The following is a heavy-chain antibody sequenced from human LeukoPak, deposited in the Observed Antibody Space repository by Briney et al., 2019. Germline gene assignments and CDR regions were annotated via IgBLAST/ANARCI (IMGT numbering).Heavy chain of an antibody. CDR3: ARAGGGVLLWFGVFDY. D-gene: IGHD3-10*01. Sequence: SSETLSLTCSVSGGSISSYYWSWIRQPPGKGLEWIGYIYYSGRTNYNPSLKSRVTISVDTSKNQFSLTLSSVTAADTAVYYCARAGGGVLLWFGVFDYWGQGTLVTVSS. J-gene: IGHJ4*02. CDR1: GGSISSYY. V-gene: IGHV4-59*01. CDR2: IYYSGRT.